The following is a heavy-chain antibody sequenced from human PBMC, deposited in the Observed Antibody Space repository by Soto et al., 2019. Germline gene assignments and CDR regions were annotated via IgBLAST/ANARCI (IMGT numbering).Heavy chain of an antibody. J-gene: IGHJ6*02. CDR2: IYYSGST. CDR3: ARGRVESDFWSGYSEPNYYYYGMDV. CDR1: GGSISSYY. Sequence: SETLFLTCTVSGGSISSYYWSWIRQPPGKGLEWIGYIYYSGSTNYNPSLKSRVTISVDTSKNQFSLKLSSVTAADTAVYYCARGRVESDFWSGYSEPNYYYYGMDVWGQGTTVTVSS. D-gene: IGHD3-3*01. V-gene: IGHV4-59*01.